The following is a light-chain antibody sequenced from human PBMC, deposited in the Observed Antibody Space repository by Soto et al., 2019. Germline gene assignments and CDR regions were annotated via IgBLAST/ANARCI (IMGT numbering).Light chain of an antibody. CDR2: DAS. CDR3: QQYHSYWT. V-gene: IGKV1-5*01. CDR1: QNIRSR. Sequence: EIHMTQCPSTLSASVGDRVTITCRASQNIRSRLAWFQQKPGKAPKLLIYDASSLESGVPQRFSGSGSGTEFTLTISSLQTDDFSTYYCQQYHSYWTFGQGTKVDIK. J-gene: IGKJ1*01.